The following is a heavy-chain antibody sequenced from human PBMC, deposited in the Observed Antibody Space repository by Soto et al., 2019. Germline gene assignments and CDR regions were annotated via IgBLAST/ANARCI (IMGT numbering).Heavy chain of an antibody. CDR1: GFTFNAYW. Sequence: VGSLRLSCATSGFTFNAYWIHWVRQVPGEGLVWVARIEGSGTTTNYAESVRGRFTISRDFAKSTVFLQMDSLRVEDTAVYHCVRLGFVGEGDFWGQGIPVTVSS. J-gene: IGHJ4*02. CDR2: IEGSGTTT. V-gene: IGHV3-74*01. D-gene: IGHD1-26*01. CDR3: VRLGFVGEGDF.